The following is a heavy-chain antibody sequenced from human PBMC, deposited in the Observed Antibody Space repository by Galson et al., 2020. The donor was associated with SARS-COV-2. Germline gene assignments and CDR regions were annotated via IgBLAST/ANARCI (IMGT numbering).Heavy chain of an antibody. V-gene: IGHV4-38-2*02. CDR3: ARQGVNMNLLVTVSGWYFDL. Sequence: PETLSPTCTVSGYSVSTTNYWGWVRQPPGRGLEWNGSVYPSGRAYYNPSLKSRVTISVDTSKNQFSLRLDSVTAADTDLYFCARQGVNMNLLVTVSGWYFDLWGRGALVTVSS. D-gene: IGHD5-18*01. CDR1: GYSVSTTNY. CDR2: VYPSGRA. J-gene: IGHJ2*01.